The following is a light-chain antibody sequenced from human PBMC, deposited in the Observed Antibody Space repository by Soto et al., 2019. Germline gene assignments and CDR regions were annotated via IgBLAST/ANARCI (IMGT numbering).Light chain of an antibody. Sequence: EIVMTHSPATLSVSPGETAARSCGTSQSVSSNLAWYQQKPGQAPRLLIYGTSTRATGIPARFSGSGSGTEFTLTISSLETEDFAVYYGQQRSNWPPFTFGGGTKVDIK. CDR1: QSVSSN. CDR3: QQRSNWPPFT. V-gene: IGKV3D-15*01. J-gene: IGKJ4*01. CDR2: GTS.